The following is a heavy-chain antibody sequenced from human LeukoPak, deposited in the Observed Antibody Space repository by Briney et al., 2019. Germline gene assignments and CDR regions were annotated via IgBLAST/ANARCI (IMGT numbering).Heavy chain of an antibody. CDR3: ARDYIVVVPAAIHRYYYMDV. CDR1: GFTFSSYW. CDR2: IKQDGSEK. J-gene: IGHJ6*03. D-gene: IGHD2-2*01. V-gene: IGHV3-7*01. Sequence: PGGSLRLSCAASGFTFSSYWMSWVRQAPGKGLEWVANIKQDGSEKYYVDSVKGRFTISRDNAKNSLYLQMNSLRAEDTAVYYCARDYIVVVPAAIHRYYYMDVWGKGTTVTVSS.